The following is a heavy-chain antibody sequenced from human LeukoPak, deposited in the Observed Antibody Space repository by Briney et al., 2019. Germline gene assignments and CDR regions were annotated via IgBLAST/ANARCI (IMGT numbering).Heavy chain of an antibody. Sequence: SETLSLTCTVSGGSISSYYWSWIRKPPGKGLEWIGYIYHSGSTYYNPSLKSRVTISVDRSKNQFSLKLSSVTAADTAVYYCAREPIAAAGTYYWGQGTLVTVSS. CDR3: AREPIAAAGTYY. J-gene: IGHJ4*02. D-gene: IGHD6-13*01. CDR2: IYHSGST. V-gene: IGHV4-59*12. CDR1: GGSISSYY.